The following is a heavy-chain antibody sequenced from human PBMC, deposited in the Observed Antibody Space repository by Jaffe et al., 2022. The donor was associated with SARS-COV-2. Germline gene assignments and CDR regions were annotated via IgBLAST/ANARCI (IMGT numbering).Heavy chain of an antibody. V-gene: IGHV3-48*03. J-gene: IGHJ4*02. D-gene: IGHD3-22*01. CDR3: ARDGDYYDSSAFDY. Sequence: EVQLVESGGGLVQPGGSLRLSCAASGFTFSSYEMNWVRQAPGKGLEWVSYISSSGSTIYYADSVKGRFTISRDNAKNSLYLQMNSLRAEDTAVYYCARDGDYYDSSAFDYWGQGTLVTVSS. CDR2: ISSSGSTI. CDR1: GFTFSSYE.